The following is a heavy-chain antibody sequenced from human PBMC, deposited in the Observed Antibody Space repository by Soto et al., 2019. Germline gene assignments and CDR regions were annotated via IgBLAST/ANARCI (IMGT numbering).Heavy chain of an antibody. D-gene: IGHD6-13*01. J-gene: IGHJ4*02. CDR2: INHSGST. CDR3: ARPAIAAVVSAFDY. Sequence: SETLSLNCAVYGGSFSGYYWSWIRQPPGKGLEWIGEINHSGSTNYNPSLKSRVTISVDTSKNQFSLKLSSVTAADTAVYYCARPAIAAVVSAFDYWGQGTLVTVS. CDR1: GGSFSGYY. V-gene: IGHV4-34*01.